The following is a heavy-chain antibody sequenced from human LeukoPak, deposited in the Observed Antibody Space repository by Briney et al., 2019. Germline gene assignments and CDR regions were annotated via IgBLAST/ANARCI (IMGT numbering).Heavy chain of an antibody. J-gene: IGHJ3*02. CDR2: IDSDTDDI. Sequence: PGGSLRLSCAASGFTFSSYSMNWVRQAPGKGLEWVSYIDSDTDDIHYADSVKGRFTISRDNAKNSLYLQMNSLRAEDTALYYCLGIMITLGGVIVMDAFDIWGQGTMVTVSS. CDR3: LGIMITLGGVIVMDAFDI. CDR1: GFTFSSYS. V-gene: IGHV3-21*04. D-gene: IGHD3-16*02.